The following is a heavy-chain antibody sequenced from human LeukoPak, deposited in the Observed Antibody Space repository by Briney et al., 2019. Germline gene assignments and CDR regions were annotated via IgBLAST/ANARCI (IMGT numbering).Heavy chain of an antibody. CDR3: AKDEWRQEFPMGGGAFDI. CDR1: GFTFSSYS. CDR2: ISFDGGDT. J-gene: IGHJ3*02. D-gene: IGHD2-15*01. V-gene: IGHV3-30*18. Sequence: PGGSLRLSCAASGFTFSSYSMNWVRQAPGKGLEWVSFISFDGGDTVHADSVMGRFTISRDNSKNTLYLQMNSLRAEDTAVYYCAKDEWRQEFPMGGGAFDIWGQGTMVTVSS.